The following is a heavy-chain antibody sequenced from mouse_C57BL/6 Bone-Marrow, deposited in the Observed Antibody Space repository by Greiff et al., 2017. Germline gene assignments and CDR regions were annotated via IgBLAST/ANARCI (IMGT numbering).Heavy chain of an antibody. CDR1: GYTFTNYW. D-gene: IGHD2-4*01. CDR3: ARKGNYDYSFDY. Sequence: VKLMESGAELVRPGTSVKMSCKASGYTFTNYWIGWAKQRPGHGLEWIGDIYPGGGYTNYHEKFKGKATLTADKSSSTAYMQFSSLTSEDSAIYYCARKGNYDYSFDYWGQGTTLTVSS. J-gene: IGHJ2*01. V-gene: IGHV1-63*01. CDR2: IYPGGGYT.